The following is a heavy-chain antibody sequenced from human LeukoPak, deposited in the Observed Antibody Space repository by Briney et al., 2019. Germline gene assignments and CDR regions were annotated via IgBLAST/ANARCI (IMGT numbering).Heavy chain of an antibody. CDR1: GVTFGSYS. CDR3: ARSPQLDY. CDR2: ISSSSSYI. V-gene: IGHV3-21*01. J-gene: IGHJ4*02. Sequence: KSGGSLRLSCVASGVTFGSYSMNWVRQAPGKGLEWVSYISSSSSYIYYADSVKGRFTISRDNAKNSLYLQMNSLRAEDTAVYYCARSPQLDYWGQGTLVTVSS.